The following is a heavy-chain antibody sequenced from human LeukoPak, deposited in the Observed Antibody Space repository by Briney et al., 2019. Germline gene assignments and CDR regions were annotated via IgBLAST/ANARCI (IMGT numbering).Heavy chain of an antibody. V-gene: IGHV1-46*01. CDR2: LNSSGGST. Sequence: GASVKISCKTSGYIFTDYYIHWVRQAPGQGLEWMGILNSSGGSTTYAQKFQGRITMTRDASTSTVYMELRSLRSEDTAVYYCARDRWELPYYFDAWGQGTLVTVSS. D-gene: IGHD1-26*01. CDR1: GYIFTDYY. J-gene: IGHJ4*02. CDR3: ARDRWELPYYFDA.